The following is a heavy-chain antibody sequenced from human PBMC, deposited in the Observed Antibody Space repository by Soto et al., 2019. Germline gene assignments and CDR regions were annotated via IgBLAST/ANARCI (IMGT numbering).Heavy chain of an antibody. CDR3: ARGGDTSGSWPRY. J-gene: IGHJ4*02. V-gene: IGHV3-21*01. CDR2: ITSSSTYI. CDR1: GFTFSSYS. D-gene: IGHD3-9*01. Sequence: LRLSCAASGFTFSSYSMSWVRQAPGKGLEWVSSITSSSTYIYYADLVKGRFTISRDDAKNSLYLQMNSLRVEDTAVYYCARGGDTSGSWPRYWGQGTLVTVSS.